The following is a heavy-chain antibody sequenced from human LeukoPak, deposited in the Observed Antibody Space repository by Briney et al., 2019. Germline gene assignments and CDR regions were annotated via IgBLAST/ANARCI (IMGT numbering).Heavy chain of an antibody. J-gene: IGHJ4*02. V-gene: IGHV1-69*05. CDR1: TSR. CDR3: ARVNSGSYSLDY. D-gene: IGHD1-26*01. CDR2: IIPIFGTA. Sequence: SVKVSCKATSRISWVRQAPGQGLEWMGGIIPIFGTANYAQKFQGRVTITTDESTSTAYMELSSLRSEDTAVYYCARVNSGSYSLDYWGQGTLVTVSS.